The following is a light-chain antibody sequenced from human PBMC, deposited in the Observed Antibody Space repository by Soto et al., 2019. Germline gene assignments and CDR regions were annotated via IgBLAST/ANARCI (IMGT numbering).Light chain of an antibody. J-gene: IGLJ2*01. CDR3: RSYTSSSTRV. CDR2: EVS. CDR1: SSDVGGYKY. Sequence: QSALTQPASVSGSPGQSITISCTGTSSDVGGYKYVSWYQQHPGKAPKLMIYEVSNRPSGVSNRFSGSKSGNTASLTISGLQAEDAADYYCRSYTSSSTRVFGGGTKLTVL. V-gene: IGLV2-14*01.